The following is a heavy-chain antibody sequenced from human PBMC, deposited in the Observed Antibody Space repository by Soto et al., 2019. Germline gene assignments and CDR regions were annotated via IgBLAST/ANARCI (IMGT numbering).Heavy chain of an antibody. Sequence: PGGSLRLSCAASGFTFSSYAMSWVRQAPGKGLEWVSAISGSGGSTYYADSVKGRFTISRDNSKNTLYLQMNSLRAEDTAVYYCAKRTTSTTSYRPDLYYFDYWGQGTLVTVSS. J-gene: IGHJ4*02. CDR1: GFTFSSYA. CDR2: ISGSGGST. CDR3: AKRTTSTTSYRPDLYYFDY. V-gene: IGHV3-23*01. D-gene: IGHD3-16*02.